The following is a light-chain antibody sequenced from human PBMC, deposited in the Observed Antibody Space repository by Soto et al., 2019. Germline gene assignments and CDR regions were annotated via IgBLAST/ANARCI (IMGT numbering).Light chain of an antibody. J-gene: IGKJ3*01. Sequence: EIVLTQSPATLSLSPGERAILSCRASQNVNRYLGWYQQKPGQAPRLLIYDASNRATGIPARFSGSGSGTDSSLTISSLEPEDFAVYYCHHRVNWPTFGPGTKVDMK. CDR1: QNVNRY. CDR3: HHRVNWPT. CDR2: DAS. V-gene: IGKV3-11*01.